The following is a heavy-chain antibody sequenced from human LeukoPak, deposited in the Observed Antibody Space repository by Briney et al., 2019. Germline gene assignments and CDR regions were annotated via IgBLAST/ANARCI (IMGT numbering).Heavy chain of an antibody. CDR1: GSTFSSYA. V-gene: IGHV3-23*01. CDR3: ARESPVAAVGRSWFDP. J-gene: IGHJ5*02. Sequence: GGSLRLSCAASGSTFSSYAMSWVRQAPGKGLEWVSTISGGGVTTYYADSVKGRLTISRDNSKNTVYLQMNSLRDDDTAVYFCARESPVAAVGRSWFDPWGQGTLVTVSS. CDR2: ISGGGVTT. D-gene: IGHD6-13*01.